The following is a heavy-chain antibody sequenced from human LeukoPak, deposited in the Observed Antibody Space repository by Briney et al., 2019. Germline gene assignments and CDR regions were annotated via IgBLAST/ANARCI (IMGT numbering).Heavy chain of an antibody. Sequence: ASVKVSCKASGYTFTSYDINWVRQATGQGLEWMGWMNPNSGNAGYAQKFQGRVTMTSNTSIDTAYMELSSLRSEDTAVYYCARGLGAPNYYGSGSSYFDYWGQGTLVTVSS. CDR3: ARGLGAPNYYGSGSSYFDY. CDR2: MNPNSGNA. V-gene: IGHV1-8*01. D-gene: IGHD3-10*01. CDR1: GYTFTSYD. J-gene: IGHJ4*02.